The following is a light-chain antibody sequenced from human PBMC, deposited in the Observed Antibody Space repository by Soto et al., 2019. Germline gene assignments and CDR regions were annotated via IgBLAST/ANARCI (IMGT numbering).Light chain of an antibody. V-gene: IGKV3-15*01. Sequence: EIVMTQSPASLSVSPGERVTLSCRASQSVSIYLAWYQQKAGQAPRLLIYGASTRATNIPDRFSGSGSGTELTLTISSLQSEDSAVYYCQQYNNWPPLTFGGGTKVEIK. J-gene: IGKJ4*01. CDR3: QQYNNWPPLT. CDR2: GAS. CDR1: QSVSIY.